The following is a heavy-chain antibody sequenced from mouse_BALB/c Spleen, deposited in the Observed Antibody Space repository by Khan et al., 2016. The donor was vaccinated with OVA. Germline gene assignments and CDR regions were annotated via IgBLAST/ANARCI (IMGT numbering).Heavy chain of an antibody. V-gene: IGHV1S135*01. CDR3: TRLGTTGCFAY. CDR1: GYSFTNYY. D-gene: IGHD2-13*01. CDR2: IDPFNGGT. J-gene: IGHJ3*01. Sequence: IQLVQSGPELMKPGASVKISCKASGYSFTNYYIYWVKQSHGQSLEWIGYIDPFNGGTNYNQKFKGTATLTVDKSSSTAYMHLSSLTSEDSAVYYWTRLGTTGCFAYWGQGTLVTVSA.